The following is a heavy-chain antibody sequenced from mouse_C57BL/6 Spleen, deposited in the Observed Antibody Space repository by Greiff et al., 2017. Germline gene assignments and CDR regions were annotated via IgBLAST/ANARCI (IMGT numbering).Heavy chain of an antibody. V-gene: IGHV2-2*01. CDR2: IWSGGST. D-gene: IGHD5-1*01. J-gene: IGHJ1*03. CDR3: ARKGGVRTGWYFDV. CDR1: GFSLTSYG. Sequence: VQLQQSGPGLVQPSQSLSITCTVSGFSLTSYGVHWVRQSPGKGLEWLGVIWSGGSTDYNAAFISRLSISKDNSKSQVFFKMNSLQADDTAIYYCARKGGVRTGWYFDVWGTGTTVTVSS.